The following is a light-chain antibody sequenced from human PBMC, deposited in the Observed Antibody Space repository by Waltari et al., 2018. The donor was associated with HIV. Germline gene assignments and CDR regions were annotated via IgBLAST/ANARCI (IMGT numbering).Light chain of an antibody. CDR1: NIGRKT. J-gene: IGLJ2*01. Sequence: SYVLTQPPSVSVAPGQTARITCGGNNIGRKTVHWYQQRPGQAPVLVVFADRDRPSGIPERFSGSSSGNTATLTISRGEAGHEADYYCQVWDSSANGVFGGGTKLTVL. CDR2: ADR. V-gene: IGLV3-21*02. CDR3: QVWDSSANGV.